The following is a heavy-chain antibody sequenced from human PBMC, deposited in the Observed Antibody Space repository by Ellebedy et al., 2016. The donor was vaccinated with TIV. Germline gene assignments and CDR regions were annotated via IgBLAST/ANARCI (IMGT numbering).Heavy chain of an antibody. CDR2: INHSGST. D-gene: IGHD2-21*02. Sequence: MPGGSLRLSCAVYGRSFSGYYWSWIRQPPGKGLEWIGEINHSGSTNYNPSLKSRVTISVDTSKNQFSLKLSSVTAADTAVYYCAQITYCGGDCLNWFDPWGQGTLVTVSS. J-gene: IGHJ5*02. CDR1: GRSFSGYY. V-gene: IGHV4-34*01. CDR3: AQITYCGGDCLNWFDP.